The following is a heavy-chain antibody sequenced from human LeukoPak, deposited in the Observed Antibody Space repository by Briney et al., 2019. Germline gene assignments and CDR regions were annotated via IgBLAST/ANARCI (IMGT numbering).Heavy chain of an antibody. Sequence: SQTLSLTCAVYGGSFSGYYWSWIRQPPGKGLEWIGEINHSGSTNYNPSLKSRVAVSVDTSKNQFSLKLSSVTAADTAVYYCARDNSVRDEAWWFNPWGQGTLVTVSS. CDR1: GGSFSGYY. CDR2: INHSGST. CDR3: ARDNSVRDEAWWFNP. V-gene: IGHV4-34*01. D-gene: IGHD5-24*01. J-gene: IGHJ5*02.